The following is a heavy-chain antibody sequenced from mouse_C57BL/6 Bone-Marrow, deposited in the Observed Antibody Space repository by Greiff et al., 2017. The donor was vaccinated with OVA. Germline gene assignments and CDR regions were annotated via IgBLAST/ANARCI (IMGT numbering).Heavy chain of an antibody. J-gene: IGHJ2*01. Sequence: QVQLQQPGAELVRPGTSVKLSCKASGYTFTSYWLHWVKQRPGQGLEWIGVIDPSDSYTNYNQKFKGKATLTVDTSSSTAYMQLSSLTSEDSAVYYCARGERGYFDYWGQGTTLTVSS. CDR3: ARGERGYFDY. CDR2: IDPSDSYT. V-gene: IGHV1-59*01. CDR1: GYTFTSYW.